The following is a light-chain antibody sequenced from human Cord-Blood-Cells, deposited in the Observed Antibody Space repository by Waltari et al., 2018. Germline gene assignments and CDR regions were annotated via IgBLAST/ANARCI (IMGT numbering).Light chain of an antibody. CDR1: ASTTPS. V-gene: IGLV3-25*03. J-gene: IGLJ3*02. Sequence: SHELTQPPQASVPPPPTATTTCAGSASTTPSAYWYQQKPGQAPVLVIYKDSERRAGIPERFSGSSSGTTVTLTNSGVQAEGEADYYCRSADRSGTWVFCGGTKLTVL. CDR2: KDS. CDR3: RSADRSGTWV.